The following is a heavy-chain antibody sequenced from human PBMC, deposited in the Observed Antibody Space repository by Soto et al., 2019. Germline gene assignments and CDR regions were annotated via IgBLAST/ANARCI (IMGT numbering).Heavy chain of an antibody. CDR2: ITKDGSEK. V-gene: IGHV3-7*01. D-gene: IGHD2-21*02. CDR1: GFNFRSYS. CDR3: TRGACNSENGDCGDY. Sequence: EVQLVESGGGLGRPGGSLRLSCTVSGFNFRSYSMSWVRQAPGKGLEWVANITKDGSEKYYVDSVKGRFTISRDNAENSVYLQMNSLRAGDTAVYYCTRGACNSENGDCGDYWGQGTRVTVSS. J-gene: IGHJ4*02.